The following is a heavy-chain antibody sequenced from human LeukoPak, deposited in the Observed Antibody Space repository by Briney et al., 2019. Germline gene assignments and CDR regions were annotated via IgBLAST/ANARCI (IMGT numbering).Heavy chain of an antibody. D-gene: IGHD5-18*01. CDR2: INSDGSST. CDR1: GFTFSSYW. Sequence: PGGSLRLSCAASGFTFSSYWMHWVRQAPGKGLVWVSRINSDGSSTSYADSVKGRFTISRDNAKNTLYLQMNSLRAEDTAVYYCARGGDMAIQLWSHFDYWGQGTLVTVSS. V-gene: IGHV3-74*01. J-gene: IGHJ4*02. CDR3: ARGGDMAIQLWSHFDY.